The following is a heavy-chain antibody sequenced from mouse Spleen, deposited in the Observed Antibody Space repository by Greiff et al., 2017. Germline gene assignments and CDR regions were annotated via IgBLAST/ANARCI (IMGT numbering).Heavy chain of an antibody. Sequence: VQLKQSGAELVKPGASVKLSCTASGFNTKDTYMHWVKQRPEQGLEWIGRIDPANGNTKYDPKFQGKATITADTSSNTAYLQLSSLTSEDTAVYYCLITTAFDYWGQGTTLTVSS. V-gene: IGHV14-3*02. CDR1: GFNTKDTY. J-gene: IGHJ2*01. CDR3: LITTAFDY. CDR2: IDPANGNT. D-gene: IGHD2-4*01.